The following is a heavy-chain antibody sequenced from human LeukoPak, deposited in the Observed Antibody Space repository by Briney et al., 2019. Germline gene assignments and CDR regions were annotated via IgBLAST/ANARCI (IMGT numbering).Heavy chain of an antibody. Sequence: KTSETLSLTCTVSGGSISSSSDYWGWIRQPPGKGLEWIGSIYYSGSTYYNPSLKSRVTISVDTSKNQFSLKLSSVTAADTAVYYCARGEYSSSWYRHWGQGTLVTVSS. CDR1: GGSISSSSDY. V-gene: IGHV4-39*01. CDR2: IYYSGST. D-gene: IGHD6-13*01. J-gene: IGHJ1*01. CDR3: ARGEYSSSWYRH.